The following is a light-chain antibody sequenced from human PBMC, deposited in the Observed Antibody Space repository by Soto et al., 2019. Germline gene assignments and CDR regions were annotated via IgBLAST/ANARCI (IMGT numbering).Light chain of an antibody. Sequence: QSALTQPASVSGSPGQSITISCTGTSSDLGSYDLVSWYQEHPGKAPKLMIYDVSRRPSGISDRFSGSKSGNTATLTISGLQADDEADYYCCSYGGFSNVLFGGGTKLTVL. V-gene: IGLV2-23*02. CDR1: SSDLGSYDL. CDR3: CSYGGFSNVL. J-gene: IGLJ2*01. CDR2: DVS.